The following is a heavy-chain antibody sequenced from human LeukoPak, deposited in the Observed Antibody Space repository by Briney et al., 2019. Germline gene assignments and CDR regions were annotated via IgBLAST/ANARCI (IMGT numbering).Heavy chain of an antibody. CDR3: ARDLSHRYNYDSRGYYILFDH. CDR1: GYTFTSYV. Sequence: ASVKVSCKASGYTFTSYVITWVRQAPGQGLEWMGWISAYNGNTNYAQKFQVRVTMTTDTSTTTAYMELRSLRSDDTAVYYCARDLSHRYNYDSRGYYILFDHWGQGTLVTVSS. D-gene: IGHD3-22*01. CDR2: ISAYNGNT. V-gene: IGHV1-18*01. J-gene: IGHJ4*02.